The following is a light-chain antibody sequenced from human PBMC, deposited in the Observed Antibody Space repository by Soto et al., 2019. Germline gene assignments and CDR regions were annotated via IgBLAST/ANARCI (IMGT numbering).Light chain of an antibody. CDR3: QQDGSSPWT. Sequence: EVVLTQSPGTLSSCPGDRATLSCRASQSVSSSYLAWYQQKRGQAPRLLIHGASSRATGISDRFSGSGSGTDFTLTISRLEPEDFAVYYCQQDGSSPWTFGQGTKVDLK. CDR1: QSVSSSY. CDR2: GAS. V-gene: IGKV3-20*01. J-gene: IGKJ1*01.